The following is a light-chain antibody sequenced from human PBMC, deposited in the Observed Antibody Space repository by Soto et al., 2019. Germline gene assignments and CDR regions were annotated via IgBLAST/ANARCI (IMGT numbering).Light chain of an antibody. J-gene: IGKJ4*01. Sequence: EIVLTQSPATLSLSPGQRAALSCRASQSVGSYLAWYQQKPGQAPRLLIYDASHRATGIPARFSGSGSGTDFTLTISSLEPGDFAVYFCQQRGRWLTFGGGTKVEIK. CDR1: QSVGSY. CDR2: DAS. V-gene: IGKV3-11*01. CDR3: QQRGRWLT.